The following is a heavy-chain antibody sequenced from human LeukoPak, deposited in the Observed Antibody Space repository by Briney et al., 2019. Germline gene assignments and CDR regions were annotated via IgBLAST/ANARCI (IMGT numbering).Heavy chain of an antibody. V-gene: IGHV3-7*01. CDR1: GFTFSSYW. J-gene: IGHJ6*03. CDR3: AREGSDWNYYYYMDV. Sequence: GGSLRLSCAASGFTFSSYWMSWVRQAPGKGLEWVANIKQDGSEKYYVDSVKGRFTISRDNAKNSLYLQMNSLRAEGTAVYYCAREGSDWNYYYYMDVWGKGTTVTISS. CDR2: IKQDGSEK. D-gene: IGHD6-19*01.